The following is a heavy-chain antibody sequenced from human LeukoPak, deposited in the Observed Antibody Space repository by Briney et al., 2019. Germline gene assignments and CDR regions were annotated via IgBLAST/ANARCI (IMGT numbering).Heavy chain of an antibody. CDR3: TKDHDSTGLYQDRDY. D-gene: IGHD6-19*01. CDR2: ISTSGNT. Sequence: PGGSLRLSCAASGFTFSRYAMNWVRQAPGKGLEWVSTISTSGNTHYADSVKGRFTISRDNSKNTLYLQMNSLRDEDTAIYYCTKDHDSTGLYQDRDYWGQEPWSPSPQ. J-gene: IGHJ4*01. CDR1: GFTFSRYA. V-gene: IGHV3-23*01.